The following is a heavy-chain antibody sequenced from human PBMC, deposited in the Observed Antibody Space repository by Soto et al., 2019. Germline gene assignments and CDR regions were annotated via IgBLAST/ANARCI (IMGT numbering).Heavy chain of an antibody. Sequence: SEPLSLKCAVYDGSRSRYYWSRISKPPGKGLEWIGEINHSGSTNYNPSLKSRVTISVDTSKNQFSLKLSSVTAADTAVYYCARGRGYCSSTSCYSHVNYIVATILTRAFDIWGQGTMVTVSS. J-gene: IGHJ3*02. CDR3: ARGRGYCSSTSCYSHVNYIVATILTRAFDI. CDR1: DGSRSRYY. CDR2: INHSGST. D-gene: IGHD2-2*02. V-gene: IGHV4-34*01.